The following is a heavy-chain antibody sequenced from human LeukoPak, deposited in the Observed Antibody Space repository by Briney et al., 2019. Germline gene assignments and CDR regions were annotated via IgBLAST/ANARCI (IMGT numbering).Heavy chain of an antibody. Sequence: SETLSLTCAVSGGSIGSYYWSWIRQPPGKGLEWIGNIYTSGNTNYNPSLKSRVAISVDTSKNQFSLKLNSVTAADTAAYYCARPYSSGWSGAFDIWGQGTMVTVSS. CDR2: IYTSGNT. CDR3: ARPYSSGWSGAFDI. V-gene: IGHV4-4*09. J-gene: IGHJ3*02. D-gene: IGHD6-19*01. CDR1: GGSIGSYY.